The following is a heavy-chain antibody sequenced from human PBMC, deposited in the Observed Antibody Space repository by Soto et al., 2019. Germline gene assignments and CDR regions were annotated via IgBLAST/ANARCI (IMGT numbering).Heavy chain of an antibody. V-gene: IGHV1-69*06. D-gene: IGHD2-21*02. CDR2: IIPIFGTA. Sequence: QVQLVQSGAEVKKPGSSVKVSCKASGGTFSSYAISWVRQASGQGLEWMGGIIPIFGTANYAQKFPGRVTITADKSTSTAYMELSSLRSEDTAVYYCAIDLGQIGGGGDCWYHDAFDIWGRGTMVTASS. CDR3: AIDLGQIGGGGDCWYHDAFDI. J-gene: IGHJ3*02. CDR1: GGTFSSYA.